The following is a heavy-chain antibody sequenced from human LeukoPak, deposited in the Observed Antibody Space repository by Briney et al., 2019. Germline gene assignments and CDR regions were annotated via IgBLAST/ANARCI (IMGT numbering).Heavy chain of an antibody. CDR3: ARDLDTTVTMKGMDV. V-gene: IGHV4-39*07. Sequence: SETLSLTCAVYGGSFSSYYWGWIRQPPGKGLEWIGSIYYSGSTYYNPSLKSRVTISVDTSKNQFSLKLSSVTAADTAVYYCARDLDTTVTMKGMDVWGKGTTVTVSS. CDR1: GGSFSSYY. D-gene: IGHD4-17*01. J-gene: IGHJ6*04. CDR2: IYYSGST.